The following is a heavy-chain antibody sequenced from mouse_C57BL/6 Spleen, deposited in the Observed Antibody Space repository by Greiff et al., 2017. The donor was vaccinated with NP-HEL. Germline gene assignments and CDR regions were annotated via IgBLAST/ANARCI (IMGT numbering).Heavy chain of an antibody. CDR2: IYPGDGDT. CDR1: GYAFSSSW. Sequence: VQLQQSGPELVKPGASVKISCKASGYAFSSSWMNWVKQRPGKGLEWIGRIYPGDGDTNYNGKFKGKATLTADKSSSTAYMQLSSLTSEDSAVYFCARGYGSVYAMDYWGQGTSVTVSS. D-gene: IGHD1-1*01. V-gene: IGHV1-82*01. J-gene: IGHJ4*01. CDR3: ARGYGSVYAMDY.